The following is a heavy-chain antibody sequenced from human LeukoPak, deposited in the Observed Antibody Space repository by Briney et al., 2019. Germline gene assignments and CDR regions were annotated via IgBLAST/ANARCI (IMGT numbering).Heavy chain of an antibody. J-gene: IGHJ4*02. D-gene: IGHD4-23*01. CDR2: IYYSGST. V-gene: IGHV4-31*03. CDR3: ARGGGGNALDY. CDR1: GDSIGSGGYD. Sequence: SETLSLTCTVSGDSIGSGGYDWSWIRQHPGTGLEQIGYIYYSGSTYYSPSLRSRVTISVDTSQNQFSLKLRSVTAADTAVYYCARGGGGNALDYWGQGTLVTVSS.